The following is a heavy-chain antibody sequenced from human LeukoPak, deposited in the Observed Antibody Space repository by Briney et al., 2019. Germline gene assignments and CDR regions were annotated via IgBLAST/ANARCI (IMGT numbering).Heavy chain of an antibody. V-gene: IGHV3-23*01. J-gene: IGHJ2*01. CDR3: AKEGVYSGSWYGNWYFDL. CDR2: ISGSGGST. CDR1: GFTFSSYA. D-gene: IGHD6-13*01. Sequence: GGSLRLSCAASGFTFSSYAMSWVRQAPGKGLEWVSAISGSGGSTYYADSVKGRFTISRDNSKNTLYLQMNSLRAEDTAVYYCAKEGVYSGSWYGNWYFDLWGRGTLVTVSS.